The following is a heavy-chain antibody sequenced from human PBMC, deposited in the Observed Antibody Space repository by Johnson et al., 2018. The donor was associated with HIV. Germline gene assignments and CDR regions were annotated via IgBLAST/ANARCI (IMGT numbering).Heavy chain of an antibody. CDR1: GFTFNNYD. Sequence: QVQLVESGGGVVQPGGSLRLSCAASGFTFNNYDMHWVRQAPGKGLEWVAFIRYDGSYKYYADSVKGRFTISRDNSKNTLYLEMKSLRVDDTAVYYCVRDDYAFHIWGQGTMVTVSS. J-gene: IGHJ3*02. V-gene: IGHV3-30*02. CDR2: IRYDGSYK. CDR3: VRDDYAFHI. D-gene: IGHD2-21*02.